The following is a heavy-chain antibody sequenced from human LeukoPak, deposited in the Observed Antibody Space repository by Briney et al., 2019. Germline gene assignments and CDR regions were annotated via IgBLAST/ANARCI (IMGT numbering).Heavy chain of an antibody. Sequence: GGSLRLSCAASGFSSSTYNMNWVRQAPGKGLEWISYISSSGSTIYYADSVKGRFTISRDNAKNSLYLQMNSLRDEDTAVYYCARDYYGSGSSFDYWGQGTLVTVSS. CDR2: ISSSGSTI. D-gene: IGHD3-10*01. J-gene: IGHJ4*02. CDR3: ARDYYGSGSSFDY. V-gene: IGHV3-48*02. CDR1: GFSSSTYN.